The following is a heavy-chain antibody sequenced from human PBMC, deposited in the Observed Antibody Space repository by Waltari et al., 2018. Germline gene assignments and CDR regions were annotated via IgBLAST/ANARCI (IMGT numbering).Heavy chain of an antibody. J-gene: IGHJ6*02. CDR1: GGSFSGYY. Sequence: QVQLQQWGAGLLKPSETLSLTCAVYGGSFSGYYWSWIRQPPGKGLEWIGEINHSGSTNYNPSLKRRVTISVDTSKNQFSLKLSSVTAADTAVYYCASLKGYDSSGYTQDYYYGMDVWGQGTTVTVSS. CDR2: INHSGST. CDR3: ASLKGYDSSGYTQDYYYGMDV. V-gene: IGHV4-34*01. D-gene: IGHD3-22*01.